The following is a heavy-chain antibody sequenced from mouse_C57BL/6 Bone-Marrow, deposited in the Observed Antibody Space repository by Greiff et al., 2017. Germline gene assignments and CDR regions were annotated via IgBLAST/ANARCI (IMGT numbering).Heavy chain of an antibody. D-gene: IGHD2-4*01. Sequence: EVQLVESGGGLVQPGGSLKLSCAASGFTFSDYYMYWVRQTPEKRLEWVAYISNGGGSTYYPDTVKGRFTISRDNAKNTLYLQMRRLKSEDTAMYYCARLPLYYDYDGYAMDYWGQGTSVTVSS. CDR2: ISNGGGST. V-gene: IGHV5-12*01. CDR3: ARLPLYYDYDGYAMDY. CDR1: GFTFSDYY. J-gene: IGHJ4*01.